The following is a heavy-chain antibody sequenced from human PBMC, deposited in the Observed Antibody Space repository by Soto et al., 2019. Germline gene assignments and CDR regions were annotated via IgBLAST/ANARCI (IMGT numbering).Heavy chain of an antibody. Sequence: QVQLQESGPGLVKPSQTLSLTCTVSGDSISSGGYYWSWIRQHPGKGLEWIGNIYYSGDTYYNPSLKSRFTVSVDTSENLFSLKLSSVAAADTAVYYCARAWFGELHWFDPWGQGTLVTVSS. V-gene: IGHV4-31*03. CDR1: GDSISSGGYY. D-gene: IGHD3-10*01. CDR2: IYYSGDT. CDR3: ARAWFGELHWFDP. J-gene: IGHJ5*02.